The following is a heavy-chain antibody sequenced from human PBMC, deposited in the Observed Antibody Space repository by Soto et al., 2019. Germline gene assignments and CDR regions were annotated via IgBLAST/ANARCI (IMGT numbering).Heavy chain of an antibody. V-gene: IGHV1-18*01. J-gene: IGHJ4*02. CDR1: GYTFTSYA. D-gene: IGHD3-22*01. CDR2: ISDYNGNT. CDR3: ARLYYYDTSGWGPLDH. Sequence: QVQLVQSGAEVKKPGASVKVSCKASGYTFTSYAITWVRQAPGQGLEWMGWISDYNGNTKYAQKLQGRVTMTTDTSTSTAYMELRSLRSDDTAVYYCARLYYYDTSGWGPLDHWGQGTLVTVSS.